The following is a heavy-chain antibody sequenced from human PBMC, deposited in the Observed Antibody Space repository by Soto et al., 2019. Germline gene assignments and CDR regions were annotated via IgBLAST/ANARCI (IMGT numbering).Heavy chain of an antibody. Sequence: GGSLRLSCAASGFTFSSYAMSWVRQAPGKGLEWVSAISGSGGSTYYADSVKGRFTISRDNSKNTLYLQMNSLRAEDTAVYYCAKAGQDYYDSSGYYGYWGKGTMVTVS. V-gene: IGHV3-23*01. CDR1: GFTFSSYA. CDR3: AKAGQDYYDSSGYYGY. J-gene: IGHJ4*02. D-gene: IGHD3-22*01. CDR2: ISGSGGST.